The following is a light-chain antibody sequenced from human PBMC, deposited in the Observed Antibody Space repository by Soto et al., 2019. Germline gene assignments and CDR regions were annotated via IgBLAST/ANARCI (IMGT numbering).Light chain of an antibody. J-gene: IGKJ1*01. CDR3: LQYDNWPPWT. CDR2: GAS. Sequence: EIVLTQSPGTLSLSPGDRATLSCRASQSVMRYLAWYQQKPGQAPRLLISGASARATGIPARFSGSGSGTEFTLTISSLQSEDFALYYCLQYDNWPPWTFGQGTKVDIK. V-gene: IGKV3-15*01. CDR1: QSVMRY.